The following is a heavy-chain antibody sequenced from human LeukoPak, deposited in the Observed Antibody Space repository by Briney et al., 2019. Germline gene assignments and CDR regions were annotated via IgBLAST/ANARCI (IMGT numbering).Heavy chain of an antibody. J-gene: IGHJ4*02. CDR2: ISPNSADI. CDR1: GFTVSSNY. CDR3: SRDPRRLDY. V-gene: IGHV3-11*06. Sequence: GGSLRLSCAASGFTVSSNYMSWVRQAPGRGLEWVSYISPNSADIKYADSVKGRFTISRDNTKKSIYLHLSSLRPEDTAVYYCSRDPRRLDYWGQGALVAVSS.